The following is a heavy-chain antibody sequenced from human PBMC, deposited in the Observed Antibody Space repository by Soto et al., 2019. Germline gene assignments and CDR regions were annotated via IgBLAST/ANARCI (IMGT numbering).Heavy chain of an antibody. CDR1: GYSFIGYY. V-gene: IGHV1-2*02. Sequence: QVQLVQSGAEVKKPGASVKVSCKASGYSFIGYYIHWVRQAPGQGLAWMGWMTPNSGGTDYAQKFQGRVTMTRDTSISTAYMELNSLSSDDTAVYYCARASMIVEKYDFWGQGTQVTVSS. CDR2: MTPNSGGT. J-gene: IGHJ4*02. CDR3: ARASMIVEKYDF. D-gene: IGHD3-22*01.